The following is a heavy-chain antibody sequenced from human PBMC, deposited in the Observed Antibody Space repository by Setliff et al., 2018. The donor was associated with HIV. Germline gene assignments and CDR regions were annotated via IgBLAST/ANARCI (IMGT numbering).Heavy chain of an antibody. CDR1: GGSLSTMNYY. D-gene: IGHD3-10*01. CDR2: VYYSGST. Sequence: SETMSLTCIVSGGSLSTMNYYCGWIRQSPGKGLEWIGSVYYSGSTYYNPSLNSRVSLSVDTAKIKLSLNLTSVTAPDTAGYYSSRHPPLWVRGVQYSSNYYMDVWGKGTTVTVSS. CDR3: SRHPPLWVRGVQYSSNYYMDV. V-gene: IGHV4-39*01. J-gene: IGHJ6*03.